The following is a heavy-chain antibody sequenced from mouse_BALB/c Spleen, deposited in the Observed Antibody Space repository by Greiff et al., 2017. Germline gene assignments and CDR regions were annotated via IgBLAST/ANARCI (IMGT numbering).Heavy chain of an antibody. V-gene: IGHV3-2*02. D-gene: IGHD1-1*01. CDR2: ISYSGST. Sequence: EVKLMESGPGLVKPSQSLSLTCTVTGYSITSDYAWNWIRQFPGNKLEWMGYISYSGSTSYNPSLKSRISITRDTSKNQFFLQLNSVTTEDTATYYCARLITTVVAGEYYFDYWGQGTTLTVSS. J-gene: IGHJ2*01. CDR3: ARLITTVVAGEYYFDY. CDR1: GYSITSDYA.